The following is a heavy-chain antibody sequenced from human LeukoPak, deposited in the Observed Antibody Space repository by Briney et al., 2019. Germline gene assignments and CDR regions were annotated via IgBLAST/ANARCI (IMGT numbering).Heavy chain of an antibody. V-gene: IGHV3-9*01. CDR3: AKDTYSNNWYFDY. CDR2: ISWNSAGI. D-gene: IGHD6-13*01. J-gene: IGHJ4*02. Sequence: PGRSLRLSCAASGFTFDGYAMHWVRQAPGKGLEWVSGISWNSAGIGYADSVKGRFTISRDNAKNSLYLQMNSLRAEDTALYYCAKDTYSNNWYFDYWGQGTLVTVSS. CDR1: GFTFDGYA.